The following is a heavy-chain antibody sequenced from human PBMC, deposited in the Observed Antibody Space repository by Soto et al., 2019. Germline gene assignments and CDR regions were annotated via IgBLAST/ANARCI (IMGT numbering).Heavy chain of an antibody. CDR3: ARAQTIFGIITVFDY. CDR1: GGSINSGGYY. J-gene: IGHJ4*02. V-gene: IGHV4-31*03. CDR2: IYYSGST. D-gene: IGHD3-3*01. Sequence: SETLSLTCTVSGGSINSGGYYWGWIRQHPGKGLEWIGYIYYSGSTYYNPSLKSRVTISIDTSKNQFSLKLSSVTAADTAVYYCARAQTIFGIITVFDYWGQGTLVTVSS.